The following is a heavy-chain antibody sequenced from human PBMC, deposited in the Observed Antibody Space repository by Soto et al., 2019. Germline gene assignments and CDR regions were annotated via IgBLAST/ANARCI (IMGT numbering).Heavy chain of an antibody. V-gene: IGHV3-7*03. Sequence: GGSLRLSCAASGFTFSDYWMSWFRQAPGKGLEWVANIKHDGTEKFYVDSVNGRFTVSRDNAKNSLYLQMNSLRAEDTAVYYCAKAISGYNAPLDHWGQGTLVTVSS. D-gene: IGHD1-20*01. CDR2: IKHDGTEK. CDR3: AKAISGYNAPLDH. J-gene: IGHJ4*02. CDR1: GFTFSDYW.